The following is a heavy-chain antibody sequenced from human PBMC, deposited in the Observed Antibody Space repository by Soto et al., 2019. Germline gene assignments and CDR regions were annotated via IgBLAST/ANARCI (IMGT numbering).Heavy chain of an antibody. J-gene: IGHJ4*02. V-gene: IGHV4-59*01. CDR1: GDSMIRSY. CDR3: VRNKVTTMRFFDF. CDR2: IYNSGAT. Sequence: PPETLCLTCSVSGDSMIRSYWTWIRQPPGSGLQWLGYIYNSGATAYNSSLKSRITVSIDTPNNRFSLNLRSVTAADTAVYYCVRNKVTTMRFFDFWVPGKMVT. D-gene: IGHD4-17*01.